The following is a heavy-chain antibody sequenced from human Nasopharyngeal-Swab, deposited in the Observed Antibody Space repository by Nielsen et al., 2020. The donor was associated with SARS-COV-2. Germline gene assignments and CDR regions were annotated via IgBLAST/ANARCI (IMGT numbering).Heavy chain of an antibody. J-gene: IGHJ4*02. CDR1: GFTFSSYA. V-gene: IGHV3-23*01. CDR3: AKTKGCSGSSCYGLDY. D-gene: IGHD2-15*01. Sequence: GESLKISCAASGFTFSSYAMRWVRQAPGKGLEWVSAISSSGGRTYYADSVKGRFTISRDNSKNTLYLQMSSLRAEDTAVYYCAKTKGCSGSSCYGLDYWGQGTLVTVSS. CDR2: ISSSGGRT.